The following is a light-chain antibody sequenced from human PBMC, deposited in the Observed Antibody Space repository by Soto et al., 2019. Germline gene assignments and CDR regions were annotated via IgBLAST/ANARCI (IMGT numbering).Light chain of an antibody. CDR1: QTVYSN. CDR2: GAS. V-gene: IGKV3D-15*01. J-gene: IGKJ5*01. CDR3: QLYGNSPP. Sequence: EIVMTQSPATLSVSPGERATLSCRASQTVYSNLAWYQQKPGQAPRLLIYGASTRATGIPDRFSGSASGTDFTLTINRLEPEDFAVYYCQLYGNSPPFGQGTRLEIK.